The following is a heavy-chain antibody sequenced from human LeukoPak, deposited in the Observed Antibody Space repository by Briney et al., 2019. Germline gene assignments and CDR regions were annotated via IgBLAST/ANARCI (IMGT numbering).Heavy chain of an antibody. J-gene: IGHJ4*02. Sequence: PGGSLRLSCAASGFSFSSYGMTWVRQAPGKGLEWVSTINSVGRTYYADSVKGRFTISRDNSKNTLYVQMNSLRVEDTAVYYCAKDQEWLPPHYFDYWGQGTLVTVSS. D-gene: IGHD3-3*01. CDR1: GFSFSSYG. CDR3: AKDQEWLPPHYFDY. CDR2: INSVGRT. V-gene: IGHV3-23*01.